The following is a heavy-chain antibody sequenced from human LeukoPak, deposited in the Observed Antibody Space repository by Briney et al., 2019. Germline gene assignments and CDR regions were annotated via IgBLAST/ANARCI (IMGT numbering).Heavy chain of an antibody. V-gene: IGHV1-18*01. CDR1: GYTFTSYG. J-gene: IGHJ4*02. Sequence: ASVKVSCKASGYTFTSYGISWVRQAPGQGLEWMGWISAYNGNTNYAQKLQGRVTMTTDTSTSTAYMELRSLRSDDTAVYYCARDPGGSGSPYYFDYWGQGTLVTVSS. CDR2: ISAYNGNT. CDR3: ARDPGGSGSPYYFDY. D-gene: IGHD3-10*01.